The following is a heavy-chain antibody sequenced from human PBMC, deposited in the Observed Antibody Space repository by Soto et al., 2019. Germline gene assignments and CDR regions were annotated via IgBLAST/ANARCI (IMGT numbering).Heavy chain of an antibody. CDR2: INAGNGNT. Sequence: ASLKVSCKASGYTFTSYTMHWVRQAPGQRLEWMGWINAGNGNTKYSQKFQGRVTISRDTSARTAYMELSSLRSEDTAVYYCARDFGDSLHYDSSGYSYWGQGTLVNVSS. J-gene: IGHJ4*02. CDR3: ARDFGDSLHYDSSGYSY. V-gene: IGHV1-3*01. CDR1: GYTFTSYT. D-gene: IGHD3-22*01.